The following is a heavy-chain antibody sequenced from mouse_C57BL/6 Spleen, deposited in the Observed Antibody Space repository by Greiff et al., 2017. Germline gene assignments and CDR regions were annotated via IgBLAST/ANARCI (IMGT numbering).Heavy chain of an antibody. CDR3: ASPYYYGSSYCDV. CDR1: GYTFTDYN. V-gene: IGHV1-22*01. J-gene: IGHJ1*03. D-gene: IGHD1-1*01. Sequence: VQLKESGPELVKPGASVKMSCKASGYTFTDYNMHWVKQSHGKSLEWIGYINPNNGGTSYNQKFKGKATLTVNKSSSTAYMELRSLTSEDSAVYYCASPYYYGSSYCDVWGTGTTVTVSS. CDR2: INPNNGGT.